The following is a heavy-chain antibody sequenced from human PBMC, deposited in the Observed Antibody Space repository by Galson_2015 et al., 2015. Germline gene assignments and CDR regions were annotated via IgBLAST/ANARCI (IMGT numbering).Heavy chain of an antibody. CDR3: ARDLIITIFGAWLWFDP. V-gene: IGHV3-33*01. CDR2: IWYDGSNK. J-gene: IGHJ5*02. Sequence: SLRLSCAAPGFTFSSYGMHWVRQAPGKGLEWVAVIWYDGSNKYYADSVKGRFTISRDNSKNTLYLQMNSLRAEDTAVYYCARDLIITIFGAWLWFDPWGQGTLVTVSS. D-gene: IGHD3-3*01. CDR1: GFTFSSYG.